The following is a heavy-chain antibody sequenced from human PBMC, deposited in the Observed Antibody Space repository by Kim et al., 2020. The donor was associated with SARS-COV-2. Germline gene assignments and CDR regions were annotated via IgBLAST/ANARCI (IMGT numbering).Heavy chain of an antibody. V-gene: IGHV3-30*18. CDR1: GFTFSSYG. J-gene: IGHJ4*02. CDR3: AKGVAGTC. D-gene: IGHD6-19*01. CDR2: ISYDGSNK. Sequence: GGSLRLSCVASGFTFSSYGMHWVRQAPGKGLEWVAVISYDGSNKYYADSVKGRFTISRDNSKNTLYLQMNSLRAEDTAVYYCAKGVAGTCWGQGTLVTVSS.